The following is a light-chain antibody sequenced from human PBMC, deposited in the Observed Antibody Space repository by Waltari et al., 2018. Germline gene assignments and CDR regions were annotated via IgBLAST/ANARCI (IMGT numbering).Light chain of an antibody. V-gene: IGKV1-39*01. J-gene: IGKJ1*01. CDR2: GAS. CDR3: QQSSRA. Sequence: DIQVTHPPSPLSASIGDTVTITCRASRNIGKYLNWYQQKPGKAPKLLIFGASTLQSGVPSRFSASGSGTHFTFTIDSLLREDFATYFCQQSSRAFGQGTKVESK. CDR1: RNIGKY.